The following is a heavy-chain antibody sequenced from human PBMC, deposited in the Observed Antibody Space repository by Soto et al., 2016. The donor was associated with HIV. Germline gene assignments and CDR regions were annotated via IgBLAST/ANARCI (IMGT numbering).Heavy chain of an antibody. V-gene: IGHV3-30*04. J-gene: IGHJ3*02. D-gene: IGHD1-26*01. Sequence: VQLVESGGGVVQPGRSLRLSCAASGFTFSSYAMHWVRQAPGKGLEWVAVISYDGSNKYYADSVKGRFTISRDNSKNTLYLQMNSLRAEDTAVYYCARGSPWELLGLPGDAFDIWGQGDNGHRLF. CDR3: ARGSPWELLGLPGDAFDI. CDR1: GFTFSSYA. CDR2: ISYDGSNK.